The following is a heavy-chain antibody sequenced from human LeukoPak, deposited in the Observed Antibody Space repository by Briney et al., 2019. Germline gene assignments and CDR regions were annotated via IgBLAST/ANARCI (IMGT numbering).Heavy chain of an antibody. J-gene: IGHJ3*02. CDR3: ARDTRYSSGYYFDAFDI. CDR1: GYTFTSYG. D-gene: IGHD3-22*01. CDR2: ISAYNGNT. V-gene: IGHV1-18*01. Sequence: ASVKVSCKASGYTFTSYGISWVRQAPGQGLEWMGWISAYNGNTNYAQKLQGRVTMNPDTSTSTANMELRSLRSDDTAVYYCARDTRYSSGYYFDAFDIWGQGTMVTVSS.